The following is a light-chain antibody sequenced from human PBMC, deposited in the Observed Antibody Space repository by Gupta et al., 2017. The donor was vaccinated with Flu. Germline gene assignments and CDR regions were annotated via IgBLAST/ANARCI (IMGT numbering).Light chain of an antibody. V-gene: IGKV2-28*01. Sequence: DIVMTQSPLSLAVTPGEPASISCRSSQSLLHTNGYNYLDWYLQRPGQSPQLLVYLGSNRASGVPDRFSGSGSGTHFTLKISRVEAEDVGVYYCMQPLQTPWTLGQGTKV. CDR1: QSLLHTNGYNY. J-gene: IGKJ1*01. CDR3: MQPLQTPWT. CDR2: LGS.